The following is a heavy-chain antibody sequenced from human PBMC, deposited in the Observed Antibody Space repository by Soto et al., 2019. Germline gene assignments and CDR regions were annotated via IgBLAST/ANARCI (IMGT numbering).Heavy chain of an antibody. D-gene: IGHD2-15*01. CDR2: IIPIFGTA. V-gene: IGHV1-69*01. Sequence: ASVKVSCKASGGTFSSYAISWVRQPPGQGLEWIGGIIPIFGTANYAQKFQGRVTITADESTSTAYMELSSLRSEDTAVYYCAREPLYCSGGSCYSVYGYWGQGTLVTVSS. J-gene: IGHJ4*02. CDR3: AREPLYCSGGSCYSVYGY. CDR1: GGTFSSYA.